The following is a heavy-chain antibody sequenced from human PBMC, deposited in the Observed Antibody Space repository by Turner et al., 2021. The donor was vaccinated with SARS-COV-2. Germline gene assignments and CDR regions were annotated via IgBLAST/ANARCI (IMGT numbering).Heavy chain of an antibody. Sequence: QLQLQESGPGLVKPSETLSLTCTVSGGSISSSDYYWGWIRQPPGKGLEWIGYIFYSGSTNYNPSLKSRVTISLDTSKNQFSLKLSSVTAADTAVYYCARGYARIFPYWYFDLWGRGTLVTVSS. CDR2: IFYSGST. V-gene: IGHV4-61*05. CDR3: ARGYARIFPYWYFDL. D-gene: IGHD5-12*01. CDR1: GGSISSSDYY. J-gene: IGHJ2*01.